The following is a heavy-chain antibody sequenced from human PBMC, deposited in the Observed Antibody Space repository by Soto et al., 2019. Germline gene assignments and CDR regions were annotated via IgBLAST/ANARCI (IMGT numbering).Heavy chain of an antibody. CDR3: ARDVTYYYDSSDY. J-gene: IGHJ4*02. D-gene: IGHD3-22*01. V-gene: IGHV3-7*05. CDR1: GFTFSSYW. Sequence: GGSLRLSCAASGFTFSSYWMSWVRQAPGKGLEWVANIKQDGSEKYYVDSVKGRFTISRDNAKNSLYLQMNSLRAEDTAVYYCARDVTYYYDSSDYWGQGTLVTVSS. CDR2: IKQDGSEK.